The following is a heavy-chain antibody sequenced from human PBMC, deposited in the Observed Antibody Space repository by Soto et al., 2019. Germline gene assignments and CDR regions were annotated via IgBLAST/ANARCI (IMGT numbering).Heavy chain of an antibody. CDR2: IYYSGST. CDR1: GGSISSSSYY. D-gene: IGHD6-13*01. Sequence: PSATLSLTCTVSGGSISSSSYYWGWIRQPPGKGLEWIGSIYYSGSTYYNPSLKSRVTISVDTSKNQFSLKLSSVTAADTAVYYCARCGSWYFLNYYGMDVWGQGTTVTVSS. J-gene: IGHJ6*02. CDR3: ARCGSWYFLNYYGMDV. V-gene: IGHV4-39*01.